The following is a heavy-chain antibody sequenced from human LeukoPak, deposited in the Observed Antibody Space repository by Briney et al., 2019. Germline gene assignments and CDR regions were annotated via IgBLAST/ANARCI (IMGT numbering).Heavy chain of an antibody. CDR1: GGTFSSYA. V-gene: IGHV1-69*05. J-gene: IGHJ5*02. Sequence: SVKVSCKASGGTFSSYAISWVRQAPGQGLEWMGGITPIFGTANYAQKFQGRVTITTDESTSTAYMELSSLRSEDTAVHYCARNQYQLLVSWFDPWGQGTLVTVSS. CDR3: ARNQYQLLVSWFDP. D-gene: IGHD2-2*01. CDR2: ITPIFGTA.